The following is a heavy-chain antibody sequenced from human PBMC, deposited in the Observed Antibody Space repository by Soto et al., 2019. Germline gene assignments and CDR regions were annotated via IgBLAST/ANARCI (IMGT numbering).Heavy chain of an antibody. CDR2: IYHSGST. Sequence: SETLSLTCAVSGGSISSGGYSWSWIRHPPGKGLEWIGYIYHSGSTYYNPSLKSRVTISVDRSKNQFSLKLSSVTAADTAVYYCARASMVRGVIMGWFDPWGQGTLVTVS. V-gene: IGHV4-30-2*01. CDR3: ARASMVRGVIMGWFDP. CDR1: GGSISSGGYS. D-gene: IGHD3-10*01. J-gene: IGHJ5*02.